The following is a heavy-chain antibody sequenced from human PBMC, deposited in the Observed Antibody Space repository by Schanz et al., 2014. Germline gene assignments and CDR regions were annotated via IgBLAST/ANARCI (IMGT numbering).Heavy chain of an antibody. Sequence: EVQLMESGGGLIQPGGSLRLSCAASGFGFSSYSMNWVRQAPGKGLEWISYITYNGGTIYYADSVKGRFTISRDNAKNSLYLEMNSLRAEDTALYYCARDRRNADLDYWGQGTLVNVSS. CDR2: ITYNGGTI. V-gene: IGHV3-48*01. CDR3: ARDRRNADLDY. CDR1: GFGFSSYS. D-gene: IGHD1-1*01. J-gene: IGHJ4*02.